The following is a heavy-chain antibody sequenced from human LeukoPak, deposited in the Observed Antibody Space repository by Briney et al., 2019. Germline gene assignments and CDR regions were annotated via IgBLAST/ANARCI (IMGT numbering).Heavy chain of an antibody. CDR2: IYYSGST. J-gene: IGHJ4*02. Sequence: PSETLSLTCTVSGGSISSGDYYWSWIRQPPGKGLEWIVYIYYSGSTYYNPSLKSRVTISVDTSKNQFSLKLSSVTAADTAVYYCARGRRRAVAGSRLYYFDYWGQGTLVTVSS. CDR3: ARGRRRAVAGSRLYYFDY. V-gene: IGHV4-30-4*01. D-gene: IGHD6-19*01. CDR1: GGSISSGDYY.